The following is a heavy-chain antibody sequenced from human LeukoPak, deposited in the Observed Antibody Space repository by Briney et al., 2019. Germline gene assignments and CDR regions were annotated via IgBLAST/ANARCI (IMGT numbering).Heavy chain of an antibody. CDR1: GVSISSYS. CDR2: VSYSGST. J-gene: IGHJ4*02. D-gene: IGHD3-9*01. Sequence: KTSETLSLTCTVSGVSISSYSRSWIRQPPGKGLEWIGHVSYSGSTKNPSLKSRLTISFDTSKNQFSLKLSSVTAADTAVYYCARVLTGLRLFDYWAQGTLVTVSS. V-gene: IGHV4-59*01. CDR3: ARVLTGLRLFDY.